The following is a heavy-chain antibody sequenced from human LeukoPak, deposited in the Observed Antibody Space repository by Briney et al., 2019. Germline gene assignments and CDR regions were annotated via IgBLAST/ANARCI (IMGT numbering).Heavy chain of an antibody. Sequence: ASVKVSCKASRYTFTNYDINWVRQATGQGLEWMGWMNPNSGNTGYAQKFQGRVTMTRNTSIGTAYMELSSLRSEDTAVYYCARGTTTVTTAVIPADLRFDPWGQGTLVIVSS. J-gene: IGHJ5*02. CDR1: RYTFTNYD. V-gene: IGHV1-8*01. CDR3: ARGTTTVTTAVIPADLRFDP. D-gene: IGHD4-17*01. CDR2: MNPNSGNT.